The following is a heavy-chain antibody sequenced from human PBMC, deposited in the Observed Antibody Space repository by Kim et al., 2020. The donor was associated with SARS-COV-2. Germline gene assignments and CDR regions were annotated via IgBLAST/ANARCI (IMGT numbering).Heavy chain of an antibody. CDR3: ARVSMGRFLEWLTHFDY. Sequence: SETLSLTCTVSGGSISSGDYYWNWIRQPPGKGLEWIGYIYYSGSTYYNPSLKSRVTISIDRSKNQFSLKLSSVTAADTAVYYCARVSMGRFLEWLTHFDYWGQGTLVSVSS. V-gene: IGHV4-30-4*01. J-gene: IGHJ4*02. D-gene: IGHD3-3*01. CDR2: IYYSGST. CDR1: GGSISSGDYY.